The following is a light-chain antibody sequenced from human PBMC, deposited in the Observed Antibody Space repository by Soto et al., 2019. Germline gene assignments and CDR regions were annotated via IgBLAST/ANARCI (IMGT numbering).Light chain of an antibody. CDR1: SGDVGGYNL. Sequence: QSVLTQPASVSGSPGQSITIPCTGTSGDVGGYNLVSWYQQHPGKAPKLMIYEVTERPSGVSNRFSGSKSGNTASLTISGLQPDDEADYYCCSYAGNSEVFGTGTKLTV. CDR2: EVT. J-gene: IGLJ1*01. CDR3: CSYAGNSEV. V-gene: IGLV2-23*02.